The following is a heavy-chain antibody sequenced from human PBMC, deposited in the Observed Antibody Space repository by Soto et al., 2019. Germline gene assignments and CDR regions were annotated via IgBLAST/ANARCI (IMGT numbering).Heavy chain of an antibody. CDR2: ISSSSSYI. J-gene: IGHJ4*02. V-gene: IGHV3-21*01. Sequence: PGGSLRLSCAASGFTFSSYSLNWVRQAPGKGLESVSSISSSSSYIYYAGSVKGRFTISRDNAKNSLYLQMNSLRAEDTAVYYCARTRIAAHTFDYWGQGTLVTVSS. CDR1: GFTFSSYS. D-gene: IGHD6-6*01. CDR3: ARTRIAAHTFDY.